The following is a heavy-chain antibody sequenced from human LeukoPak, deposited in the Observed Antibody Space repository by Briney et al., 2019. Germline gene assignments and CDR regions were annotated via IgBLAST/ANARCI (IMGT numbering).Heavy chain of an antibody. CDR1: GGSISSYY. CDR3: ARGRDGYKGY. Sequence: SETLSLTCTVSGGSISSYYWSWIRQPPGKGLEWIGYIYYSGSTNYNPSLKSRVTISVDTSKNQFSLKLSSVTAAGTAVCYCARGRDGYKGYWGQGTLVTVSS. J-gene: IGHJ4*02. V-gene: IGHV4-59*08. D-gene: IGHD5-24*01. CDR2: IYYSGST.